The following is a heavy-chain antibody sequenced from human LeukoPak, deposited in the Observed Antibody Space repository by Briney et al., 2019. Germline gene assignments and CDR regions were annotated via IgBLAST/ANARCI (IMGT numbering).Heavy chain of an antibody. J-gene: IGHJ4*02. CDR2: INHSGST. CDR3: ARGSSYYYDSSGYL. D-gene: IGHD3-22*01. CDR1: GGSFSGYY. Sequence: PSETLSLTCAVYGGSFSGYYWSWIRQSPGKGLEWIGEINHSGSTKYNPSLKNRVTISVDTSKNQFSLKLSSVTAADTAVYYCARGSSYYYDSSGYLWGQGTLVTVSS. V-gene: IGHV4-34*01.